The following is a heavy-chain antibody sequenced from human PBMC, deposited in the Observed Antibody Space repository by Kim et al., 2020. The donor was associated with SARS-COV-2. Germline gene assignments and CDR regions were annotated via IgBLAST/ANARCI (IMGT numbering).Heavy chain of an antibody. CDR3: AKVAVGPAGLEAYYYDSSPPGINWFDP. CDR2: ISGSGGST. Sequence: GGSLRLSCAASGFTFSSYAMSWVRQAPGKGLEWVSAISGSGGSTYYADSVKGRFTISRDNSKNTLYLQMNSLRAEDTAVYYCAKVAVGPAGLEAYYYDSSPPGINWFDPWGQGTLVTVSS. J-gene: IGHJ5*02. V-gene: IGHV3-23*01. CDR1: GFTFSSYA. D-gene: IGHD3-22*01.